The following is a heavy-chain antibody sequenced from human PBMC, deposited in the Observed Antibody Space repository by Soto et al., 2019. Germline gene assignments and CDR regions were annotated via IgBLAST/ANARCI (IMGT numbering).Heavy chain of an antibody. J-gene: IGHJ4*02. D-gene: IGHD5-12*01. CDR1: GFTFDDYG. V-gene: IGHV3-20*04. CDR2: VNWNGGST. CDR3: ARGGTRGYSGYDRYYFDY. Sequence: GGSLRLSCAASGFTFDDYGMSWVRQAPGKGLEWVSGVNWNGGSTGYADSVKGRFTISGDNAKNSLYLQMNSLRAEDTALYYCARGGTRGYSGYDRYYFDYWGQGALVTVSS.